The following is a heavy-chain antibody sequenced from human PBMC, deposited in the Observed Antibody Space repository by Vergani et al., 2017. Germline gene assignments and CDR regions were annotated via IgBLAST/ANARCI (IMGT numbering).Heavy chain of an antibody. D-gene: IGHD2-2*01. J-gene: IGHJ6*02. CDR1: GYTFTSYG. CDR2: ISAYNGNT. V-gene: IGHV1-18*01. Sequence: QVQLVQSGAEVKKPGASVKVSCKASGYTFTSYGISWVRQAPGQGLEWMGWISAYNGNTNYAQKLQGRVTMTTDTSTSTAYMELRSLRSDDTAVYYCARVHCSSTSCYPNYYYYGMDLWGQGTTVTVSS. CDR3: ARVHCSSTSCYPNYYYYGMDL.